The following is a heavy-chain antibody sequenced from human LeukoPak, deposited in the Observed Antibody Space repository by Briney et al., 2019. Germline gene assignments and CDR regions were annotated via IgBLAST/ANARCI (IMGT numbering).Heavy chain of an antibody. CDR3: ARPQHGDLYAFDI. Sequence: GGSLRLSCAASGFTFSRYGMHWVRRAPGKGLVWVSRVNGDGRTTTYADSVKGRFTISRDNAKNTLYLQMNSLRAEDTAVYYCARPQHGDLYAFDIWGQGTMVTVSS. D-gene: IGHD4-17*01. V-gene: IGHV3-74*01. CDR1: GFTFSRYG. J-gene: IGHJ3*02. CDR2: VNGDGRTT.